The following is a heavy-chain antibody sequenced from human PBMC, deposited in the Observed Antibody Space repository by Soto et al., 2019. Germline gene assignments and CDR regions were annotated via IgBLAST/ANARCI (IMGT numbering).Heavy chain of an antibody. CDR1: GGSISSYY. Sequence: SETLSLTCTVSGGSISSYYWSWIRQPPGKGLEWIGYIYYSGSTNYNPSLKSRVTISVDTSKNQFSLKLSSVTAADTAVYYCARDRYSSSCFDYWGQGTLVTVSS. CDR3: ARDRYSSSCFDY. CDR2: IYYSGST. D-gene: IGHD6-13*01. V-gene: IGHV4-59*01. J-gene: IGHJ4*02.